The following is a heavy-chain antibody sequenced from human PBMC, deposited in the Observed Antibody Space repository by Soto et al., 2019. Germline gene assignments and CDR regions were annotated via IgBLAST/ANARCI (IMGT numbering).Heavy chain of an antibody. D-gene: IGHD1-26*01. Sequence: GGAPRLSCAAPGFTFSDYYMSGVRQAPGKGLEWVSYISSSGSTIYYADSVKGRFTISRDNAKNSLYLQMNSLRAEDTAVYYCAYYHYAAHGAFFDYWGQGTLVTVSS. CDR1: GFTFSDYY. J-gene: IGHJ4*02. V-gene: IGHV3-11*01. CDR3: AYYHYAAHGAFFDY. CDR2: ISSSGSTI.